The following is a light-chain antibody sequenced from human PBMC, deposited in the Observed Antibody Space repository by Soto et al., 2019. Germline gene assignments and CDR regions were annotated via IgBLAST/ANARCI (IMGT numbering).Light chain of an antibody. V-gene: IGKV3-20*01. Sequence: EIVFTQSPGTLSLSPGERATLSCRASQSASSSYLAWYQQKPGQAPRLLIYGASSRTTGIPDTFSGSGSGTVFNLTISRLEPEDCVVYYCQQYGSSPPWTFGQGTKVEIK. CDR2: GAS. CDR3: QQYGSSPPWT. CDR1: QSASSSY. J-gene: IGKJ1*01.